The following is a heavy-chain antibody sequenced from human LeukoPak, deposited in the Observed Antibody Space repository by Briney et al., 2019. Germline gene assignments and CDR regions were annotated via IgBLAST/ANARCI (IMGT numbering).Heavy chain of an antibody. J-gene: IGHJ4*02. D-gene: IGHD3-22*01. CDR1: GYTFTSYG. Sequence: ASVKVSCKASGYTFTSYGISWVRQAPGQGLEWMGWISAYNGNTNYAQKLQGRVTMTTDTSTSTAYMELRSLRSDDTAVYYCARDLAAQYYYDSSGYAPLDYWGQGTLVTVSS. CDR2: ISAYNGNT. V-gene: IGHV1-18*01. CDR3: ARDLAAQYYYDSSGYAPLDY.